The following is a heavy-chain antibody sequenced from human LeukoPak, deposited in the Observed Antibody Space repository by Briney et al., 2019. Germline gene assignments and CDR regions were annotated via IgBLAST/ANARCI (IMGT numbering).Heavy chain of an antibody. CDR1: GFTFSRHW. CDR3: ARGRWDSGSYYHCDY. V-gene: IGHV3-7*01. Sequence: GGSLILSCEASGFTFSRHWMSWVRQAPGKGLEWVSNIKQDGIDTYYPDSVKGRFTIFRDDTKNSLYLQMNSLRAEDTAVYYCARGRWDSGSYYHCDYWGQGTLVTVSS. J-gene: IGHJ4*02. CDR2: IKQDGIDT. D-gene: IGHD1-26*01.